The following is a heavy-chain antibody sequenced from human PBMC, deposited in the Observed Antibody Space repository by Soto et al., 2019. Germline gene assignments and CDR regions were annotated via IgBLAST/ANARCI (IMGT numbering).Heavy chain of an antibody. V-gene: IGHV4-34*01. CDR1: GGSFSGYY. CDR3: ARLGYGSGSYYPYSYYGMDV. D-gene: IGHD3-10*01. CDR2: INHSGST. J-gene: IGHJ6*02. Sequence: SETLSLTCAVYGGSFSGYYWSWIRQPPGKGLEWIGEINHSGSTNYNPSLKSRVTISVDTSKNQFSLKLSSVTAADTAVYYCARLGYGSGSYYPYSYYGMDVWGQGTTVTVSS.